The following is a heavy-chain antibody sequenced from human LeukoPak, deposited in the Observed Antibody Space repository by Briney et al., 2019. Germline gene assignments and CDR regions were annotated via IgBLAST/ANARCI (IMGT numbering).Heavy chain of an antibody. CDR3: ARGAQLTDF. Sequence: GGALRLSCAASGVTFSTYGMHWVRRAPGKGLEYVSGIGPDGGTTYYAKSVKGRFTIPRDNSKNMVYLQMGSLRADDMAVYYCARGAQLTDFWGQGTLVTVSS. J-gene: IGHJ4*02. D-gene: IGHD6-13*01. CDR1: GVTFSTYG. CDR2: IGPDGGTT. V-gene: IGHV3-64*01.